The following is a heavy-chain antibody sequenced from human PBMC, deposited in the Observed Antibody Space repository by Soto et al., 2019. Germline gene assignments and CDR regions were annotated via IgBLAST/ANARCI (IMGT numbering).Heavy chain of an antibody. CDR1: GLTVSGKKY. Sequence: DVQLVESGGGVIQPGGSLRLSCAAFGLTVSGKKYLAWVRQAPGKGLEWLSGLYPVDSTYYADSVKARFTVSRDSSKSVAYLPSNSLRPDDTAVYFCASWRLQEHAYDSWGLGTTVTVSS. J-gene: IGHJ3*02. CDR3: ASWRLQEHAYDS. D-gene: IGHD2-21*02. CDR2: LYPVDST. V-gene: IGHV3-53*01.